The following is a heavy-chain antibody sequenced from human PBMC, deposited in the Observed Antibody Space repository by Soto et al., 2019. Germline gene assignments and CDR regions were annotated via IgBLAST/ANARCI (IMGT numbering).Heavy chain of an antibody. CDR2: INHSGST. CDR1: GGSFSGYY. CDR3: ARGPDYYYGMDV. J-gene: IGHJ6*02. V-gene: IGHV4-34*01. Sequence: SETLSLTCAVCGGSFSGYYSSWIRQPPGKGLEWIGEINHSGSTNYNPSLKSRVTISVDTSKNQFSLKLSSVTAADTAVYYCARGPDYYYGMDVWGQGTTVTVSS.